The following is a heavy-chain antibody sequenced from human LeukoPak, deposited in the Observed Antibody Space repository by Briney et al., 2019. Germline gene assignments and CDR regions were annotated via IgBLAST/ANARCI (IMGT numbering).Heavy chain of an antibody. D-gene: IGHD3-22*01. V-gene: IGHV3-23*01. J-gene: IGHJ3*02. CDR3: AKGGVVTQQDAFDI. CDR2: ISGIGGST. Sequence: GGSLRLSCAASGFTFSSYAMSWVRQAPGKGLEWVSAISGIGGSTYYADSVRGRFTISRDNSKNTLYMQMNSLRAEDTAVYYCAKGGVVTQQDAFDIWGQGTMVTVSS. CDR1: GFTFSSYA.